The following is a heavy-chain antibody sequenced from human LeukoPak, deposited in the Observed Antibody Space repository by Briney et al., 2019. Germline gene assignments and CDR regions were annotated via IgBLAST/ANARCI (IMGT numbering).Heavy chain of an antibody. J-gene: IGHJ4*02. V-gene: IGHV1-2*02. Sequence: SVGHASVKKIEWMGWINPNSGDTIYAQNFQGRVTMTRDTSINTAYMELSRLRSDDTAVYYCARDLLAFDYWGQGTLVTVSS. D-gene: IGHD2/OR15-2a*01. CDR3: ARDLLAFDY. CDR2: INPNSGDT.